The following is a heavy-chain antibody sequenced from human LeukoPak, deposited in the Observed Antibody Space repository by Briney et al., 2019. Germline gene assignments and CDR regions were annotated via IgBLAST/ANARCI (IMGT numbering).Heavy chain of an antibody. Sequence: SETLSLTCTVSGGSISSGDYYWSWIRQPPGEGLEWIGYIYYSGSTYYNPSLKSRVTISVDTSKNQFSLKLSSVTAADTAVYYCARDFVLGYCSSTSCHNWFDPWGQGTLVAVSS. J-gene: IGHJ5*02. CDR2: IYYSGST. CDR1: GGSISSGDYY. V-gene: IGHV4-30-4*08. D-gene: IGHD2-2*01. CDR3: ARDFVLGYCSSTSCHNWFDP.